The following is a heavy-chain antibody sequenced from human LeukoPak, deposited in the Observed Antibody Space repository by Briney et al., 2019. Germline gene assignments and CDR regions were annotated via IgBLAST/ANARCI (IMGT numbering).Heavy chain of an antibody. J-gene: IGHJ4*02. Sequence: ASVKVSCKASGYTFTSYDINWVRQATGQGLEWMGWMNPNSGNTGYAQKFQGRVTMTRNTSISTAYMELSSLRSEDTAVYYCARGRRMITFGGVIVIGTQGFDYWGQGTLVTASS. CDR1: GYTFTSYD. CDR3: ARGRRMITFGGVIVIGTQGFDY. D-gene: IGHD3-16*02. V-gene: IGHV1-8*01. CDR2: MNPNSGNT.